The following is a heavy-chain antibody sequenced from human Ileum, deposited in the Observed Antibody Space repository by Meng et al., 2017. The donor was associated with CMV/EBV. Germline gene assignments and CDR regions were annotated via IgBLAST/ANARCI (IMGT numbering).Heavy chain of an antibody. D-gene: IGHD3-10*01. J-gene: IGHJ4*02. V-gene: IGHV4-4*07. CDR3: ARAGARGVPVDL. Sequence: QVLRQASDPRLVKPSANLSLTCTVSGDSIKNYYWTWLRQPAGKGLEWLGRIHYSGGTDDNPSLKSRVTLSIDTSKNQLSLKIYSVTAADTAVYYCARAGARGVPVDLWGQGTLVTVSS. CDR1: GDSIKNYY. CDR2: IHYSGGT.